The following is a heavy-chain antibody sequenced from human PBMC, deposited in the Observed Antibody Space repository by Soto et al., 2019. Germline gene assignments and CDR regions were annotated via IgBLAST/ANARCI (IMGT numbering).Heavy chain of an antibody. V-gene: IGHV4-59*02. D-gene: IGHD3-10*01. CDR1: ADSVSRYY. CDR2: IYNSGST. Sequence: SSETLSLTCTVSADSVSRYYWNWIRQPPGKGLEWIGYIYNSGSTNYNPSLKSRVTISVDTSKNQFSLTLTSVTAADTAVYYCARAPTYSYGSGTPYYFYAMDVWGQGTTVTVSS. CDR3: ARAPTYSYGSGTPYYFYAMDV. J-gene: IGHJ6*02.